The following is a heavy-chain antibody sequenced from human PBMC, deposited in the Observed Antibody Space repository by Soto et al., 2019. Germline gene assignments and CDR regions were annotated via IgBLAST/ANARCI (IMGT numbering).Heavy chain of an antibody. D-gene: IGHD3-22*01. J-gene: IGHJ2*01. CDR3: ARVGYYYDSRVRYWYSDL. CDR2: INPSGGST. Sequence: ASVNVSCKASGYTFTSYYMHWVRQAPGQGLEWMGIINPSGGSTSYAQKFQGRVTMTRDTSTSTVYMELSSLRSEDTAVYYCARVGYYYDSRVRYWYSDLWGSDTLVNVSA. CDR1: GYTFTSYY. V-gene: IGHV1-46*01.